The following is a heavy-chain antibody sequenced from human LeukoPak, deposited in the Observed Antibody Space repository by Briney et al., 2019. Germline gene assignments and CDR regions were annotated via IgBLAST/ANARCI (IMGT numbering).Heavy chain of an antibody. D-gene: IGHD1-26*01. V-gene: IGHV3-7*02. Sequence: GRSLRLSCAASGFTFSSYWMTWVRQAPGKGLEWVANIKQDGSEKNYVDSVKGRFTISRDNAENSLYLQLNSLRAEDTAVYYCAKNTGSHDYWGQGTLVTVSS. CDR1: GFTFSSYW. CDR3: AKNTGSHDY. CDR2: IKQDGSEK. J-gene: IGHJ4*02.